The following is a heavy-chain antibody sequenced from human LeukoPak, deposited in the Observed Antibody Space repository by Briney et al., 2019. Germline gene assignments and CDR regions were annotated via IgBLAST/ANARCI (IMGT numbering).Heavy chain of an antibody. D-gene: IGHD6-13*01. CDR1: GFTFGSYA. J-gene: IGHJ4*02. V-gene: IGHV3-30-3*01. CDR2: ISYDGSNK. CDR3: ARGTAGYPDDY. Sequence: GGSLRLSCAASGFTFGSYAMHWVRQAPGKGLEWVAVISYDGSNKYYADSVRGRFTISRDNSKNTLYLQMNSLRAEDTAVYYCARGTAGYPDDYWGQGTLVTVSS.